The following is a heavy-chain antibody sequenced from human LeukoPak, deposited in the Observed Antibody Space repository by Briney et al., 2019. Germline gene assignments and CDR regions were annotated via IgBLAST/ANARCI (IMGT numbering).Heavy chain of an antibody. V-gene: IGHV3-48*02. CDR2: ISSNSGIT. CDR1: GFTFNTYD. D-gene: IGHD2/OR15-2a*01. J-gene: IGHJ4*02. CDR3: ARILNY. Sequence: GGSLRLSCAASGFTFNTYDMNWVRQAPGRGLEWVSYISSNSGITNYADSVKGRFTISRDNAKKSPYLQMNSLRDEDTAVYYCARILNYWGQGTLVTVSS.